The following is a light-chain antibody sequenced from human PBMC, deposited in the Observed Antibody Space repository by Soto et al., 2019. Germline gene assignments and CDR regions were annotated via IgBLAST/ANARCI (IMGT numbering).Light chain of an antibody. Sequence: DIQMTQSPSSLSASVGDRITITCRAHESVGNWLAWYRQKPGKAPKLLIYAATTLQSGFPSRFSGSRSGTVFSLTVSSLQPEDFATYYCQQANSFPLSFGGGTKVDIK. CDR2: AAT. CDR1: ESVGNW. J-gene: IGKJ4*01. V-gene: IGKV1D-12*01. CDR3: QQANSFPLS.